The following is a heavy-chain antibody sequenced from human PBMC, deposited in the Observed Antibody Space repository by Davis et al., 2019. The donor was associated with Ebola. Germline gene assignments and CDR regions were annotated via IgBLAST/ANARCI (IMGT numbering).Heavy chain of an antibody. CDR2: ISYDGSNK. Sequence: GESLKISCAASGFTFSSYAMHWVRQAPGKGLEWVAVISYDGSNKYYADSVKGRFTISRDNSKNTLYLQMNSLRAEDTAVYYCARAIYSGYDDAFDIWGQGTMVTVSS. CDR1: GFTFSSYA. V-gene: IGHV3-30-3*01. CDR3: ARAIYSGYDDAFDI. D-gene: IGHD5-12*01. J-gene: IGHJ3*02.